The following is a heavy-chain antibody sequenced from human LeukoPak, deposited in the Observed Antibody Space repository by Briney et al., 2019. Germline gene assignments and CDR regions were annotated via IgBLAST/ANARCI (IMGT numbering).Heavy chain of an antibody. V-gene: IGHV3-74*01. CDR2: INSDGSST. Sequence: GGSLRLSCAASGFTFSSYWMHWVRQAPGEGLVWVSRINSDGSSTSYADSVKGRFTISRDNAKNTLYLQMNSLRAEDTAVYYCARDGFSVATNYWGQGTLVTVSS. CDR3: ARDGFSVATNY. D-gene: IGHD5-12*01. CDR1: GFTFSSYW. J-gene: IGHJ4*02.